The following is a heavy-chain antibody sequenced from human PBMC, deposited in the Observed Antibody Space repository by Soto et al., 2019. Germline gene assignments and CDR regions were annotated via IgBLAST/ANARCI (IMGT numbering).Heavy chain of an antibody. CDR2: IYYSGST. J-gene: IGHJ6*02. D-gene: IGHD5-12*01. V-gene: IGHV4-59*01. CDR3: ARVGIYSYYYYGMDV. CDR1: GGSISSYY. Sequence: PSETLSLTCTVSGGSISSYYWSWIRQPPGKGLEWIGYIYYSGSTNYNPSLKSRVTISVDTSKNQFSLKLSSVTAADTAVYYCARVGIYSYYYYGMDVWRQGTTVTVSS.